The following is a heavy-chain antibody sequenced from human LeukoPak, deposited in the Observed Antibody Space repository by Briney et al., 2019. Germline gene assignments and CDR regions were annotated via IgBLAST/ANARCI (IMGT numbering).Heavy chain of an antibody. V-gene: IGHV3-30*18. CDR3: AKDRGDSSSFSFDY. CDR2: ISYDGSNK. Sequence: GGSLRLSCAASGFTFSSYGMHWVRQAPGKGLEWVAVISYDGSNKYYADSVKGRFTISRDNSKNTLYLQMNSLRAEDTAVYYCAKDRGDSSSFSFDYWGQGTLVTVSS. J-gene: IGHJ4*02. CDR1: GFTFSSYG. D-gene: IGHD6-13*01.